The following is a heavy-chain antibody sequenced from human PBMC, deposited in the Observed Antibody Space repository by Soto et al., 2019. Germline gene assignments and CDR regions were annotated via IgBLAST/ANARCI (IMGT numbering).Heavy chain of an antibody. CDR1: GFTFSSYG. D-gene: IGHD3-10*01. V-gene: IGHV3-30*18. Sequence: QVQLVESGGGVVQPGRSLRLSCAASGFTFSSYGMHWVRQAPGKGLEWVAVISYDGSNKYYADSVKGRFTISRDNSKNPLYLQMTSLRAEDTAVYYCAKDQGEGSWGQGTLVTVSS. CDR2: ISYDGSNK. CDR3: AKDQGEGS. J-gene: IGHJ4*02.